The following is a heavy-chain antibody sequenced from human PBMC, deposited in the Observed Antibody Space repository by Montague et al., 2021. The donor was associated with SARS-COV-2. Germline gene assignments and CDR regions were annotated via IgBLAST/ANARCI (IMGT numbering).Heavy chain of an antibody. Sequence: SETLSPTRAVYGGSFSGYYWSWIRQPPGKGLEWIGEINHSGSTNYNPSLKSRVTISVDTSKNQFSLKLSSVTAADTAVYYCARRPHYYDSSGYYYPGPQRYYFDYWGQGTLVTVSS. J-gene: IGHJ4*02. V-gene: IGHV4-34*01. CDR3: ARRPHYYDSSGYYYPGPQRYYFDY. CDR1: GGSFSGYY. CDR2: INHSGST. D-gene: IGHD3-22*01.